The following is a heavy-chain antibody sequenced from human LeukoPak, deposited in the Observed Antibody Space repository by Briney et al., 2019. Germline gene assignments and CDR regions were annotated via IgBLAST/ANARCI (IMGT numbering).Heavy chain of an antibody. D-gene: IGHD2-15*01. V-gene: IGHV3-23*01. CDR3: AKNGDRGAYCSGGTCYPYYYYYMDV. CDR1: GFTFSISA. CDR2: ISDSGGST. J-gene: IGHJ6*03. Sequence: GSLRLSCAASGFTFSISAMSWVRQAPGKGLEWVSGISDSGGSTFYADSVKGRFTISRDNSRNTLYLQMNSLRAEDTAIYYCAKNGDRGAYCSGGTCYPYYYYYMDVWGKGTTVTISS.